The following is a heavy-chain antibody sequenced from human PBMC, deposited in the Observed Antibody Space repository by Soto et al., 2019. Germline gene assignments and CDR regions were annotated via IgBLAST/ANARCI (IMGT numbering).Heavy chain of an antibody. Sequence: PSETLSLTCAVYGGSFSGYYWSWIRQPPGKGLEWIGEINHSGSTNYNPSLKSRVTISVDTSKNQFSLKLSSVTAADTAVYYCGSSTNTYYDILTGYSYWGQGTLVTVSS. CDR3: GSSTNTYYDILTGYSY. CDR1: GGSFSGYY. CDR2: INHSGST. D-gene: IGHD3-9*01. V-gene: IGHV4-34*01. J-gene: IGHJ4*02.